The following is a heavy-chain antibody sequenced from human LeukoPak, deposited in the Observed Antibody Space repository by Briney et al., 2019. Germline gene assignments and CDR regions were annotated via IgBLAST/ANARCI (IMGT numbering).Heavy chain of an antibody. Sequence: GASLKISCKGSGYSFTNYWIGWVRQMPGKGLEWMGFIYPGESNIRYSPSFQGQVTISADRSITTAYLQWSSLKASDTAMYYCARHVTTVATSWFDPWGQGTLVTVSS. J-gene: IGHJ5*02. CDR1: GYSFTNYW. D-gene: IGHD5-12*01. CDR3: ARHVTTVATSWFDP. V-gene: IGHV5-51*01. CDR2: IYPGESNI.